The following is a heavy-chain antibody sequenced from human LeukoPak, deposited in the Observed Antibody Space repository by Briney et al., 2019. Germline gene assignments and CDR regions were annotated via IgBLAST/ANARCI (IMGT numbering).Heavy chain of an antibody. D-gene: IGHD3-10*01. CDR2: ISSSGSTI. V-gene: IGHV3-11*01. J-gene: IGHJ6*02. CDR1: GFTFSDYY. Sequence: GGSLRLSCAASGFTFSDYYMSWIRQAPGKGLEWVSDISSSGSTIYYADSVKGRFTISRDNAKKSLYLQMNSLRAGDTAVYYCARGRGYGSGSYYGMDVWGQGTTVTVSS. CDR3: ARGRGYGSGSYYGMDV.